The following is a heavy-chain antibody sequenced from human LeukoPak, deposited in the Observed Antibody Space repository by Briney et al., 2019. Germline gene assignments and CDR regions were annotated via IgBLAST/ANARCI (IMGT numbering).Heavy chain of an antibody. Sequence: SETLSLTCTVSGGSISSGGYYWSWIRQHPGKGLEWIGYIYYSGSTYYNPSLKSRVTISVDTSKNQFSLKLSSVTAADTAVYYCARDITVTTGLDYWGQGTLVTVSS. J-gene: IGHJ4*02. D-gene: IGHD4-17*01. CDR3: ARDITVTTGLDY. CDR1: GGSISSGGYY. CDR2: IYYSGST. V-gene: IGHV4-31*03.